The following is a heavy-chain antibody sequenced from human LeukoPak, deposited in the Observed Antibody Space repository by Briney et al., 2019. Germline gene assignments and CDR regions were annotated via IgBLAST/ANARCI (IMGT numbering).Heavy chain of an antibody. CDR3: ARGRRSSIAARKVPWFDP. D-gene: IGHD6-6*01. J-gene: IGHJ5*02. Sequence: SETLSLTCTVSGGSISSSSYYWGWIRQPPGKGLEWIGSIYYSGSTYYNPSLKSRVTISVDTSKNQFSLKLSSVTAADTAVYYCARGRRSSIAARKVPWFDPWGQGTLVTVSS. V-gene: IGHV4-39*01. CDR2: IYYSGST. CDR1: GGSISSSSYY.